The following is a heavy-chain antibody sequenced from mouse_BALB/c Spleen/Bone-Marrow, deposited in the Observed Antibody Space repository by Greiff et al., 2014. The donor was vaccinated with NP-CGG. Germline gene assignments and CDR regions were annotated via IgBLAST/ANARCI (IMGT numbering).Heavy chain of an antibody. J-gene: IGHJ4*01. D-gene: IGHD4-1*01. CDR3: ARRGNWDGRDAMDY. V-gene: IGHV5-6*01. CDR2: ISTGGSYT. CDR1: GFTFSSYG. Sequence: EVQLVESGGDLVKPGGFLKLSCAASGFTFSSYGMSWVRQTPDKRLEWVATISTGGSYTYYPDSVKGRFTISRDNAKNTLYLQMSSLKSEDTAMYYCARRGNWDGRDAMDYWGQGTSVTVSS.